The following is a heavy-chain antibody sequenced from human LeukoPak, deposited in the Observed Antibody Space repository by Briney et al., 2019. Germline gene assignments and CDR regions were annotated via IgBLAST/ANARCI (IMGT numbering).Heavy chain of an antibody. D-gene: IGHD2-2*02. CDR2: INPNSGGT. Sequence: ASVKVSCKASGYTFTCYYMHWVRQAPGQGLEWMGWINPNSGGTNYAQKFQGRVTMTRDTSISTAYMELSRLRSDDTAVYYCARDRGYCSSTSCYTRYMDVWGKGTTVTVSS. CDR1: GYTFTCYY. CDR3: ARDRGYCSSTSCYTRYMDV. J-gene: IGHJ6*03. V-gene: IGHV1-2*02.